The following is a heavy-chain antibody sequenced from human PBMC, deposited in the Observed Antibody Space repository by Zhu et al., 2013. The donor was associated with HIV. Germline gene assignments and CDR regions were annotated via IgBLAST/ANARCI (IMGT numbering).Heavy chain of an antibody. CDR1: GYTFTGYY. J-gene: IGHJ4*02. CDR3: ARDWGYCSSTSCNTYFDY. Sequence: QVQLVQSGAEVKKPGASVKVSCKASGYTFTGYYMHWVRQAPGQGLEWMGWINPNSGGTNYAQKFQGRVTMTRDTSISTAYMELSRLRSDDTAVYYCARDWGYCSSTSCNTYFDYWGQGTLVTVSS. CDR2: INPNSGGT. V-gene: IGHV1-2*02. D-gene: IGHD2-2*02.